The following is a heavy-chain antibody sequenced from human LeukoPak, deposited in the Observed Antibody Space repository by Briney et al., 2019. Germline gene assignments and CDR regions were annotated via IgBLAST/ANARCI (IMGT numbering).Heavy chain of an antibody. CDR3: ARAPYSGSDWGFNP. V-gene: IGHV3-7*01. J-gene: IGHJ5*02. CDR2: IKQDGSEK. CDR1: GFTFSIYW. Sequence: GGSLRLSCAASGFTFSIYWMSWVRQAPGKGLEWVANIKQDGSEKYYVDSVNGRFTISRDNAKNSLYLQMNNLRAEDTAIYYCARAPYSGSDWGFNPGGQGTLVTVSS. D-gene: IGHD5-12*01.